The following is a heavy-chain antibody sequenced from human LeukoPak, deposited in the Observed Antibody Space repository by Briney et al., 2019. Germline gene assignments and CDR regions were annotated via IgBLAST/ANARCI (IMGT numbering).Heavy chain of an antibody. CDR1: GFTFYDYG. J-gene: IGHJ4*02. D-gene: IGHD3-22*01. CDR3: ARVDYYDSSGYYFDY. Sequence: PGGSLTLPCAASGFTFYDYGMRWVRQAAGKGLEWVSGIKWNGGSTGYADSVKGRFTNSRDNAKNSLYLQMNSLRAEDTALYYCARVDYYDSSGYYFDYGGQGTLVTVSA. CDR2: IKWNGGST. V-gene: IGHV3-20*04.